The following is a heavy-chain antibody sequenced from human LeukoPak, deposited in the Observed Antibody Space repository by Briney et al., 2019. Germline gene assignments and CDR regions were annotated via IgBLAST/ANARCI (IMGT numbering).Heavy chain of an antibody. CDR1: GGTFSSYA. CDR2: IIPIFGTA. V-gene: IGHV1-69*05. Sequence: SVKVSCKASGGTFSSYAISWVRQAPGQGLEWLGGIIPIFGTAKYAQEFQGRVTITTDESTSTAYIELSSLRSEDTAVYYCARAGGITMIGDYYFDYWGQGTLVTVSS. J-gene: IGHJ4*02. D-gene: IGHD3-22*01. CDR3: ARAGGITMIGDYYFDY.